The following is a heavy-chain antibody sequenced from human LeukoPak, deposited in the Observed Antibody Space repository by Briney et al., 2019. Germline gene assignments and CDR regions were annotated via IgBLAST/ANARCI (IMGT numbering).Heavy chain of an antibody. CDR1: GFTFDDYT. Sequence: GGSLRLSCAASGFTFDDYTMHWVRQAPGKGLEWVSLISWDGGSTYYADSVKGRFTISRDNSKNSLYLQMNSLRTEDTALYYCAKDGDKWYGSGSYGGLDYWGQGTLVTVSS. CDR3: AKDGDKWYGSGSYGGLDY. CDR2: ISWDGGST. V-gene: IGHV3-43*01. J-gene: IGHJ4*02. D-gene: IGHD3-10*01.